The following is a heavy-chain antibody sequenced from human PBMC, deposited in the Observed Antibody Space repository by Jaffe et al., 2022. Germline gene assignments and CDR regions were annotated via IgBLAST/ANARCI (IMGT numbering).Heavy chain of an antibody. J-gene: IGHJ4*02. D-gene: IGHD3-3*01. CDR1: GFTFSSYW. CDR2: IKQDGSEK. V-gene: IGHV3-7*01. Sequence: EVQLVESGGGLVQPGGSLRLSCAASGFTFSSYWMSWVRQAPGKGLEWVANIKQDGSEKYYVDSVKGRFTISRDNAKNSLYLQMNSLRAEDTAVYYCARVWGRIDFWSGYFDYWGQGTLVTVSS. CDR3: ARVWGRIDFWSGYFDY.